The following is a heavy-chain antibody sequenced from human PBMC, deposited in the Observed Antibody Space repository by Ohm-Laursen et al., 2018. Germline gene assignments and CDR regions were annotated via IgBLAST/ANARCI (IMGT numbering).Heavy chain of an antibody. CDR1: GDSISSYY. J-gene: IGHJ4*02. CDR3: ARSFDTYYFDL. Sequence: TLSLTCTVSGDSISSYYWSWIRQPAGKGLEWIGRIYSSGSTNYNPSRKSRVTMSVDTSKGQFFLKVNSVTAADTAVYYCARSFDTYYFDLWGQGTLVTVSS. V-gene: IGHV4-4*07. CDR2: IYSSGST.